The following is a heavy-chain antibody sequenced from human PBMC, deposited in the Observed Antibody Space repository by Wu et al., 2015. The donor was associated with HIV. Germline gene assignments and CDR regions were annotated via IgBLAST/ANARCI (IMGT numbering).Heavy chain of an antibody. CDR2: INPNSGGT. CDR3: ARGLLWFGELSYYYGMDV. J-gene: IGHJ6*02. V-gene: IGHV1-2*02. D-gene: IGHD3-10*01. CDR1: GYTFTGYY. Sequence: QVQLVQSGAEVKKPGASVKVSCKASGYTFTGYYMHWVRQAPGQGLEWMGWINPNSGGTNYAQKFQGRVTMTRDTSISTAYMELSRLRSDDTAVYYCARGLLWFGELSYYYGMDVWGQGTTVTVSS.